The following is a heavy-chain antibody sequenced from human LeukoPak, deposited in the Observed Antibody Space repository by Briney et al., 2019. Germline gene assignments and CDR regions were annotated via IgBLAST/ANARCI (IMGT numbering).Heavy chain of an antibody. CDR2: IRGRGTTI. CDR3: ARDSGYSGNSGYFDY. D-gene: IGHD4-23*01. J-gene: IGHJ4*02. V-gene: IGHV3-11*04. CDR1: GLNFSDYY. Sequence: GGSLRLSCAASGLNFSDYYMSWIRQAPGKGQEWVSYIRGRGTTIDDADSVKGRFTIARDNAKNSLYLQMNSLRAEDTAVYYCARDSGYSGNSGYFDYWGQGTLVTVSS.